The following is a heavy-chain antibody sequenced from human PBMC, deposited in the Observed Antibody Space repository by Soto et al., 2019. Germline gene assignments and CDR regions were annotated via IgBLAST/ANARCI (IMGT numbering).Heavy chain of an antibody. J-gene: IGHJ4*02. V-gene: IGHV3-23*01. CDR3: AKASLLNIAAPYYFDY. D-gene: IGHD6-13*01. CDR2: ISGSGDST. CDR1: GFTFSSYA. Sequence: GGSLRHSCAASGFTFSSYAMSWVRQAPEKGLEWVSVISGSGDSTYYADSVKGRFTISRDNSKNTLYLQMNSLRAEDTAVYYCAKASLLNIAAPYYFDYWGQGTLVTVSS.